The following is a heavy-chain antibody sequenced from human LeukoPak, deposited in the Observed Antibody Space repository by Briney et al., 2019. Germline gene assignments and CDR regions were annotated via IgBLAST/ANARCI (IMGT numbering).Heavy chain of an antibody. Sequence: GGSLRLSCAASGFTFSSYSMNWVRQAPGKGLEWASTISGSGGVPYYADSVKGRFTISSDSSKNTLYLQMNSLRDEDTAVYYCAKRAYGSGSYYSFDSWGQGTLVTVSS. CDR1: GFTFSSYS. V-gene: IGHV3-23*01. CDR3: AKRAYGSGSYYSFDS. J-gene: IGHJ4*02. D-gene: IGHD3-10*01. CDR2: ISGSGGVP.